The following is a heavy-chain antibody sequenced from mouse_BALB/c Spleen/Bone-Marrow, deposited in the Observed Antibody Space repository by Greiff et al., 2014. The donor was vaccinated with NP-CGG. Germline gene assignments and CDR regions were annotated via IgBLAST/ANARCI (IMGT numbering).Heavy chain of an antibody. CDR3: SSPYGNYDAMDY. CDR1: GYTFTSYW. Sequence: VKLMESGAELARPGASVKLSCKASGYTFTSYWMQWVKQRPGQGLQWIGAIYPGDGDTRYTQKFRDKATLTADKSSNTAYMQLSSLTSEDSAVYFCSSPYGNYDAMDYWGQGTSVTVSS. D-gene: IGHD2-1*01. J-gene: IGHJ4*01. V-gene: IGHV1-87*01. CDR2: IYPGDGDT.